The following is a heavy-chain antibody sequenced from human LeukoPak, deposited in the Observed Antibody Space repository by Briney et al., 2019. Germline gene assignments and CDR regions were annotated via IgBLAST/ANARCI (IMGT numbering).Heavy chain of an antibody. CDR2: IWYDGSNK. V-gene: IGHV3-33*01. CDR1: GFTFSSYG. Sequence: GGSLRLSCAASGFTFSSYGMHGVRQAPGKGLEWGAVIWYDGSNKYYADSVKGGFTISRDNSKNTLYLKMNSLRAEDTAVYYCARDGDYYGSGTTTPYYFDYWGQGTLVTVSS. D-gene: IGHD3-10*01. J-gene: IGHJ4*02. CDR3: ARDGDYYGSGTTTPYYFDY.